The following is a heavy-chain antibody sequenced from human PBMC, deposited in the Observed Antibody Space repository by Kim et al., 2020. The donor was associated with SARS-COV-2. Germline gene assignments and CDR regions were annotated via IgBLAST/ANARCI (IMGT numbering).Heavy chain of an antibody. D-gene: IGHD3-10*01. V-gene: IGHV4-39*01. CDR3: ARRAGLWFGELWNNWFDP. CDR1: GGSISSSSYY. CDR2: IYYSGST. J-gene: IGHJ5*02. Sequence: SETLSLTCTVSGGSISSSSYYWGWIRQPPGKGLEWIGSIYYSGSTYYNPSLKSRVTISVDTSKNQFSLKLSSVTAADTAVYYCARRAGLWFGELWNNWFDPWGQGTLVTVSS.